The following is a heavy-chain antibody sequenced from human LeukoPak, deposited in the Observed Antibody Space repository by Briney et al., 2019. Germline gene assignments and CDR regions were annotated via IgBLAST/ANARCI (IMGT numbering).Heavy chain of an antibody. CDR1: GGSISSYY. CDR3: ARARYSSGYDY. D-gene: IGHD6-19*01. CDR2: ISDIGSI. V-gene: IGHV4-59*12. J-gene: IGHJ4*02. Sequence: SETLSLTCTVSGGSISSYYWSWIRQPPGKGLEWIAYISDIGSINYNPSLKSRVTMSVDTSKNQFSLKLSSVTAADTAVYYCARARYSSGYDYWGQGTLVTVSS.